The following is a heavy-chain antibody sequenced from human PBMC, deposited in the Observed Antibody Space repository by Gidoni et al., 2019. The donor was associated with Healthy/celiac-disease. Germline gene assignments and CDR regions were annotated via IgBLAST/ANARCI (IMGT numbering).Heavy chain of an antibody. CDR3: ARGDETTNNWFDP. V-gene: IGHV3-21*01. J-gene: IGHJ5*02. CDR2: ISSSSSYI. CDR1: GFTFSSYS. D-gene: IGHD4-17*01. Sequence: LVESGGGLVKPGGSLRLSCAASGFTFSSYSMNWDRQAPGKGLEWVSSISSSSSYIYYADSVKGRFTISRDNAKNSLYLQMNSLRAEDTAVYYCARGDETTNNWFDPWGQGTLVTVSS.